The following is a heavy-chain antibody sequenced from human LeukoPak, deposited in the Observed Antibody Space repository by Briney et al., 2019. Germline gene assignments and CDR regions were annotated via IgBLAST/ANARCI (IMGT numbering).Heavy chain of an antibody. CDR3: AGARGANLPFDY. CDR2: IYYRSKWSN. Sequence: SQTLSLTCAISGDIVSSNSAAWNWIRQSPSRGLEWLGRIYYRSKWSNDYAVSVKSRITINPDTSKNQFSLHLNSVTPEDTAVYYCAGARGANLPFDYWGQGTLVTVSS. D-gene: IGHD3-10*01. CDR1: GDIVSSNSAA. J-gene: IGHJ4*02. V-gene: IGHV6-1*01.